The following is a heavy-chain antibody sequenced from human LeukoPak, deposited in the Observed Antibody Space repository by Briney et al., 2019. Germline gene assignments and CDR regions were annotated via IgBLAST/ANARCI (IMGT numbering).Heavy chain of an antibody. CDR2: INTNTENP. CDR1: GYTFTSYA. V-gene: IGHV7-4-1*02. D-gene: IGHD3-10*01. J-gene: IGHJ4*02. CDR3: ARAPYYYGSGSYHFDDY. Sequence: ASVKVSCKASGYTFTSYAMNWVRQAPGQGLEWMGWINTNTENPTYAQGFTGRFVFSLDTSVSTAYLQISSLKAEDTAVYYCARAPYYYGSGSYHFDDYWGQGTLVTVSS.